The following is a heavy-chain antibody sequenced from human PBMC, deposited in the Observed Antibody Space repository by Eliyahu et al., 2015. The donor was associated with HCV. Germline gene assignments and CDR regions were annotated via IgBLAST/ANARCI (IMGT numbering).Heavy chain of an antibody. CDR2: IWYDGSSK. Sequence: QVQLVESGGGVAQPGRSLXLSXVASGFTFSRNGMXWVRQAPGKGLGWVAVIWYDGSSKYYAESVKGRFTISRDNSKNMLYLQINSLRADDTAVYYCARDRYSSSSGFFDYWGQGTLVTVSS. CDR3: ARDRYSSSSGFFDY. V-gene: IGHV3-33*01. D-gene: IGHD6-6*01. J-gene: IGHJ4*02. CDR1: GFTFSRNG.